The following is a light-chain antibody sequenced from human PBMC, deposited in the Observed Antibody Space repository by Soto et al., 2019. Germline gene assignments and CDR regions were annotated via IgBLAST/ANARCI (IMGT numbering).Light chain of an antibody. CDR3: SSYTSSSTAV. Sequence: QSVLTQPASVSGSPGQSITISCSGTSSDVGGYNYVSWYQQHPGKAPKLMIYEVSNRPSGVSNRFSGSKSGNTASLTISGLQVEDEADYYCSSYTSSSTAVFGTGTQLTVL. CDR1: SSDVGGYNY. CDR2: EVS. J-gene: IGLJ1*01. V-gene: IGLV2-14*01.